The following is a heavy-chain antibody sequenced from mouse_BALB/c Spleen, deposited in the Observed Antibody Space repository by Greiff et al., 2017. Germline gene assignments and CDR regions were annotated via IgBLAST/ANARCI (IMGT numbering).Heavy chain of an antibody. V-gene: IGHV1-81*01. CDR1: GYTFTDYV. Sequence: QVQLQQSGPELVKPGASVKMSCKASGYTFTDYVISWVKQRTGQGLEWIGEIYPGSGSTYYNEKFKGKATLTADKSSNTAYMQLSSLTSEDSAVYFCARHGTGGYYAMDYWGQGTSVTVSS. CDR2: IYPGSGST. J-gene: IGHJ4*01. CDR3: ARHGTGGYYAMDY. D-gene: IGHD3-3*01.